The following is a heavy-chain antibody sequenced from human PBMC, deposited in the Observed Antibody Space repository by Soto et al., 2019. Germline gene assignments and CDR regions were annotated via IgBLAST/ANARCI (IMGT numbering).Heavy chain of an antibody. CDR3: ARGGYYYDSSGYYYSFAY. D-gene: IGHD3-22*01. V-gene: IGHV3-30-3*01. Sequence: GGSLRLSCAASGFTFSTYAMHWVRQAPGKGLEWVAVISYDGSNKYYADSVKGRFTISRDNSKNTLYLQMNSLRAEDTAVYYCARGGYYYDSSGYYYSFAYWGLGSLVTVSS. CDR2: ISYDGSNK. J-gene: IGHJ4*02. CDR1: GFTFSTYA.